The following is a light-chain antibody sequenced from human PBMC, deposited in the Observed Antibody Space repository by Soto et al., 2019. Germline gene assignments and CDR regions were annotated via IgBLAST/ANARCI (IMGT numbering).Light chain of an antibody. CDR2: GNS. CDR3: QSYDSSLSGSEV. CDR1: SSNIGAGYD. Sequence: SVLTQPPSVSGAPGQTVTISCPGSSSNIGAGYDVHWYQQLPGTAPKLLIYGNSNRPSGVPDRFSGSKSGTSASLAITGLQAEDEADYYCQSYDSSLSGSEVFGTGTKVTV. J-gene: IGLJ1*01. V-gene: IGLV1-40*01.